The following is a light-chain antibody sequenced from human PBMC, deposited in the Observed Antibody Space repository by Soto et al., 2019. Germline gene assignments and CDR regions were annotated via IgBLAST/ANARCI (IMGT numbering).Light chain of an antibody. V-gene: IGLV2-14*03. Sequence: QSVLTQPASVSGSPGQSITISCTGTTSDVGAYNSVSWYQRHPGKAPKLIIHDVTDRPSGISNRFSGSKSDNTASLTISGLQAEDEAAYFCCSYTSSSTWVFGGGTKLTVL. CDR1: TSDVGAYNS. J-gene: IGLJ3*02. CDR3: CSYTSSSTWV. CDR2: DVT.